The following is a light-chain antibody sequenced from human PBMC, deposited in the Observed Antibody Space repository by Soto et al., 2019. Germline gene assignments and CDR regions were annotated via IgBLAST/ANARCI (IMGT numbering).Light chain of an antibody. CDR2: AAS. V-gene: IGKV1-39*01. J-gene: IGKJ4*01. Sequence: EIKVNQSSASVSASVGYRATLSCRASQTVRRYLNWYQQKSGTAPKLLIYAASTLHTGVPSRFSGRGSGTDFTLTINNLQPEDIATYYCQQYDNFPLSFGGGTNVDIK. CDR3: QQYDNFPLS. CDR1: QTVRRY.